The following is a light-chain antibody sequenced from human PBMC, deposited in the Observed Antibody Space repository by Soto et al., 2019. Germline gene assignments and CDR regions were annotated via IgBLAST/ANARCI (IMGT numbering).Light chain of an antibody. V-gene: IGLV1-51*01. CDR2: DNS. J-gene: IGLJ2*01. CDR3: GTWASSLCVVV. Sequence: QSVLTQSSSVSAAAGQKVSISCSGSYSNIGSNFVSWYQHFPGSAPTLVIYDNSQRPSGIPDRFSGSKSGSSATLGITGLQTGDEADYYCGTWASSLCVVVFGGGTKLTVL. CDR1: YSNIGSNF.